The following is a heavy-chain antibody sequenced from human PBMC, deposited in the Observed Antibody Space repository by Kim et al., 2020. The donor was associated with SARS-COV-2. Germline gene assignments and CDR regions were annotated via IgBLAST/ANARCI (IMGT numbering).Heavy chain of an antibody. Sequence: ASVKVSCKASGYTFTSYYMHWVRQAPGQGLEWMGIINPSGGSTSYAQKFQGRVTMTRDTSTSTVYMELSSLRSEDTAVYYCARGDFDWLSSRAHHFDYWGQGTLVTVSS. CDR3: ARGDFDWLSSRAHHFDY. CDR2: INPSGGST. V-gene: IGHV1-46*01. CDR1: GYTFTSYY. D-gene: IGHD3-9*01. J-gene: IGHJ4*02.